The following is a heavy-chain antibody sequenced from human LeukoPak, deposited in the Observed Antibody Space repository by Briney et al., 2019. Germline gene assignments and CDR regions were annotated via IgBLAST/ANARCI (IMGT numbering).Heavy chain of an antibody. J-gene: IGHJ4*02. CDR2: IDGETGNT. D-gene: IGHD3-10*01. V-gene: IGHV1-46*01. CDR3: ARDPGGNYFGPGTHFAY. CDR1: GYTFPHYY. Sequence: ASVKVPCRAFGYTFPHYYMHWVRQARGQGLEWMGRIDGETGNTRYAQNFQGRVSMTRDTSTSTVYMELSSLRFEDTAVYYCARDPGGNYFGPGTHFAYWGQGALVTASS.